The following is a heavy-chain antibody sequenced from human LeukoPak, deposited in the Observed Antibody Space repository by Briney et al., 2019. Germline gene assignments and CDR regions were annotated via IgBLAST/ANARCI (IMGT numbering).Heavy chain of an antibody. CDR3: ARPGSGFDAFDI. D-gene: IGHD3-22*01. J-gene: IGHJ3*02. V-gene: IGHV5-51*01. CDR1: GYSFTSYW. CDR2: IYPGDSDT. Sequence: GESLKISCKGSGYSFTSYWNGWVRQMPGKGREWMGIIYPGDSDTKYSPSFQGQVTISADKSSSSAYLQWSSLKASDTAMYYCARPGSGFDAFDIRGQGTMVTVSS.